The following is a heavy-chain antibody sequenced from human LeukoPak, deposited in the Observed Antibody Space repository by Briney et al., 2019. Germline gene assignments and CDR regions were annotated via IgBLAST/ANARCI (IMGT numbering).Heavy chain of an antibody. Sequence: ASVKVSCKASGYTFTVHYLHGLRQAPGQGLEWMGWIKPDSGATNFAQNFQGRVTMTSDTSINTAYMELSSLTSDDTAMYYCARDHDYGPDYWGQGTLVTVSA. D-gene: IGHD4/OR15-4a*01. V-gene: IGHV1-2*02. CDR2: IKPDSGAT. J-gene: IGHJ4*02. CDR3: ARDHDYGPDY. CDR1: GYTFTVHY.